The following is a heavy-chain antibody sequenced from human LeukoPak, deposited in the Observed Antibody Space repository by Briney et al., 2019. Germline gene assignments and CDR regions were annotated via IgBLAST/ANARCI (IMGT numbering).Heavy chain of an antibody. J-gene: IGHJ4*02. CDR2: IYYSGST. V-gene: IGHV4-39*01. CDR3: ASRRFEYSSSSRPFDY. CDR1: GGSISSSSYY. Sequence: SETLSLTCTVSGGSISSSSYYWGWIRQPPGKGLGWFGGIYYSGSTYYNPSLKSRVTISVDTSKNQFSLKLSSVTAADTAVYYCASRRFEYSSSSRPFDYWGQGTLVTVSS. D-gene: IGHD6-6*01.